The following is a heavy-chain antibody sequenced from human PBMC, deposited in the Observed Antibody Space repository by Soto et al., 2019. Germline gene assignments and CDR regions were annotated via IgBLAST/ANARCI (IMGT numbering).Heavy chain of an antibody. CDR3: AKNGGGDWEDAFDI. CDR1: GFTFSSYG. D-gene: IGHD2-21*02. CDR2: ISYDGSNK. Sequence: QVQLVESGGGVVQPGRSLRLSCAASGFTFSSYGMHWVRQAPGKGLEWVAVISYDGSNKYYADSVKGRFTISRDNSKNTLYLQRNSLRAEDTAVYYCAKNGGGDWEDAFDIWGQGTMVTVSS. V-gene: IGHV3-30*18. J-gene: IGHJ3*02.